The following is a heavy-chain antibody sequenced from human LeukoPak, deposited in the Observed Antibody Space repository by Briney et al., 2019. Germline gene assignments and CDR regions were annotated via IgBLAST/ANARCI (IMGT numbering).Heavy chain of an antibody. V-gene: IGHV3-74*01. CDR3: ARDYYSGSRDLDY. J-gene: IGHJ4*02. CDR1: GFTFSSYW. CDR2: ITTDGSSI. D-gene: IGHD3-22*01. Sequence: GGSLRLSCAASGFTFSSYWMHWVRQAPGKGLMWVSLITTDGSSITYADSVKGRFTISRDNAKNTLYLQMNSLRAEDTAVYYCARDYYSGSRDLDYWGQGTLVTVSS.